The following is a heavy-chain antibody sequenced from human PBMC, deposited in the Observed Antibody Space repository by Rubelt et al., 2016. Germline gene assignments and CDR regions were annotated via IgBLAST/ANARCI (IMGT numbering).Heavy chain of an antibody. CDR1: GFSLRTSGMC. CDR2: IDWDDDQ. D-gene: IGHD1-1*01. Sequence: QVTLRESGPALVKPTQTLTLTCTFSGFSLRTSGMCVSWIRQPPVTALEWLARIDWDDDQYYSTSLKTRLTISKDTSKNQVVLTMTNMDPVDTATYYCARISRNGYYFDYWGQGTLVTVSS. J-gene: IGHJ4*02. V-gene: IGHV2-70*15. CDR3: ARISRNGYYFDY.